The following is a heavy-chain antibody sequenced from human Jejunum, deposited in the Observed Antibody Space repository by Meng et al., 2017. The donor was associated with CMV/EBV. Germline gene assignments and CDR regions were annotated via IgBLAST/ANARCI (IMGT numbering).Heavy chain of an antibody. J-gene: IGHJ5*02. CDR3: ARVGGATRLNWFDP. CDR2: IHPVNSNT. Sequence: SGYIFTTYGIGWVRQVPGKGLEWMGIIHPVNSNTKYRPSFQGKVTITIDKSITTAYLHWNSLKASDTAIYYCARVGGATRLNWFDPWGQGTLVTVS. V-gene: IGHV5-51*01. CDR1: GYIFTTYG. D-gene: IGHD1-26*01.